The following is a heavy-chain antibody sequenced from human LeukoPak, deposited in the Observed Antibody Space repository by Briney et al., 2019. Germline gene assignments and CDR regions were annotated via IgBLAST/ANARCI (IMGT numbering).Heavy chain of an antibody. CDR1: GYTFTGYY. CDR3: AREVRAAAGLLIAFDI. J-gene: IGHJ3*02. Sequence: GASVKVSCKASGYTFTGYYMHWVRQAPGQGLEWMGWINPNSGGTNYAQKFQGRVTMTRDTSISTAYMELRSLRSDDTAVYYCAREVRAAAGLLIAFDIWGQGTMVTVSS. CDR2: INPNSGGT. D-gene: IGHD6-13*01. V-gene: IGHV1-2*02.